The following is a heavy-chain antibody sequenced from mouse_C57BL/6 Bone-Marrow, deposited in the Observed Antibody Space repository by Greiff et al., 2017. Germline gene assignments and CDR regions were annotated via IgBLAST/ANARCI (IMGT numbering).Heavy chain of an antibody. CDR2: IDPSDSYT. V-gene: IGHV1-69*01. CDR3: ATEFFYYGSSYCYFDV. D-gene: IGHD1-1*01. Sequence: QVQLQQPGAELVMPGASVKLSCKASGYTFTSYWMHWVKQRPGQGLEWIGEIDPSDSYTNYNQKFKGKSTLTVDKSSSTANMQLSSLTSEDSAVYYCATEFFYYGSSYCYFDVWGTGTTVTVSS. CDR1: GYTFTSYW. J-gene: IGHJ1*03.